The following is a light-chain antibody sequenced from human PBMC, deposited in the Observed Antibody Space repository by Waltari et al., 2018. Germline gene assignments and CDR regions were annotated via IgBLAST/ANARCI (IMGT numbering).Light chain of an antibody. Sequence: SSELTTDPAVSVALGQTVKITCQGDNLLTYYASWYRQKPGQAPVLVIYGENHRPSGIPDRFSGSFSGNTASLTITGAQAEDEADYYCNSRDSSGYQYVFGPGTKVTVL. CDR1: NLLTYY. V-gene: IGLV3-19*01. J-gene: IGLJ1*01. CDR2: GEN. CDR3: NSRDSSGYQYV.